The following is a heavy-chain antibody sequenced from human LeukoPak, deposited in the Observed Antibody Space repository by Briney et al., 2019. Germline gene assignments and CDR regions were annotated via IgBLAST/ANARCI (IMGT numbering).Heavy chain of an antibody. CDR3: AIEFGSYDTGNYYYYGMDV. V-gene: IGHV4-34*01. CDR1: GGSFSGCY. D-gene: IGHD2-15*01. J-gene: IGHJ6*02. Sequence: SETLSLTCAVYGGSFSGCYWSWIRQPPGKGLEWIGEINHSGSTNYNPSLKSRVTISVDTSKNQFSLKLSSVTAADTAVYYRAIEFGSYDTGNYYYYGMDVWGQGTTVTVSS. CDR2: INHSGST.